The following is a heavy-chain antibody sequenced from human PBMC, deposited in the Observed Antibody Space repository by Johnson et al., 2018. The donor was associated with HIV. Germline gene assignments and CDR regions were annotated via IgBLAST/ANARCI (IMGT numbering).Heavy chain of an antibody. D-gene: IGHD3-3*01. CDR3: AREQATLFFRASGAAFNI. CDR1: GFTFSSYG. Sequence: QVQLVESGGGVVQPGRSLRLSCAASGFTFSSYGMHWVRQAPGKGLEWVAVIWYDGSNKYYADSVKGRFTVSRENAKNSLYLQMNSLRVEDTAVYYCAREQATLFFRASGAAFNIWGQGTTVTVSS. J-gene: IGHJ3*02. CDR2: IWYDGSNK. V-gene: IGHV3-33*01.